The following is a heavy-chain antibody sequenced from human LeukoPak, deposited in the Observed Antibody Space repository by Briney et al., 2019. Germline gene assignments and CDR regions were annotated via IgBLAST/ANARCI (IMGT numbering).Heavy chain of an antibody. Sequence: GGSLRLSCAASGFTLNSYGMNRVRQAPGKGLEWVSYMSSSGSTIIYADSVKGRSTISRDNAKNSLYLQMNSLRAEDTAVYYCARGLNYYGVDVWGQGTSVTVSS. J-gene: IGHJ6*02. CDR2: MSSSGSTI. V-gene: IGHV3-48*03. CDR1: GFTLNSYG. CDR3: ARGLNYYGVDV.